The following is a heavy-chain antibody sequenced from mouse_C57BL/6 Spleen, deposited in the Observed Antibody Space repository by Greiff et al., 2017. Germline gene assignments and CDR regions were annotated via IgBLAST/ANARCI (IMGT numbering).Heavy chain of an antibody. Sequence: QVQLKQSGAELVRPGTSVKVSCKASGYAFTNYLIEWVKQRPGQGLEWIGVINPGSGGTNYNEKFKGKATLTADKSSSTAYMQLSSLTSEDSAVYFCARSGGGTRWFDYWGQGTTLTVSS. V-gene: IGHV1-54*01. J-gene: IGHJ2*01. CDR3: ARSGGGTRWFDY. CDR1: GYAFTNYL. CDR2: INPGSGGT. D-gene: IGHD3-2*02.